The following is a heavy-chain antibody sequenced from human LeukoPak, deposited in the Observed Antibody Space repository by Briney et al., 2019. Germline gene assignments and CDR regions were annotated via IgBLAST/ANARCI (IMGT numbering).Heavy chain of an antibody. D-gene: IGHD6-13*01. Sequence: PSETLSLTCTVSGGSISSSSYYWGWIRQPPGKGLEWIGSIYYSGCTYYNPSLKSRVTISVDKSKNQFSLKLSSVTAADTAVYYCARVFPREFSSSWHGAFDIWGQGTMVTVSS. V-gene: IGHV4-39*07. J-gene: IGHJ3*02. CDR3: ARVFPREFSSSWHGAFDI. CDR1: GGSISSSSYY. CDR2: IYYSGCT.